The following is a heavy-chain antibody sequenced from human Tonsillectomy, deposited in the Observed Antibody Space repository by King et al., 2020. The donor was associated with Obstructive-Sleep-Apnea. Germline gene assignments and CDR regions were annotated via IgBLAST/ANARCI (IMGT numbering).Heavy chain of an antibody. D-gene: IGHD3-9*01. V-gene: IGHV1-2*02. CDR1: EYTFTGYY. Sequence: VQLVQSGAEVKKPGASVKVSCKASEYTFTGYYLHWVRQAPGQGLEWMGWINPNSGGTNSAQKFQGRVTMTRDTSINTAYMELSRLRSDDTAVYYCARDSPPFDILTAYDYWGQGTLVTVSS. CDR2: INPNSGGT. J-gene: IGHJ4*02. CDR3: ARDSPPFDILTAYDY.